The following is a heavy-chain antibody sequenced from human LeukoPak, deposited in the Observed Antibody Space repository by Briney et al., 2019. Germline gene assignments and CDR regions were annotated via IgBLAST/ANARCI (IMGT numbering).Heavy chain of an antibody. CDR2: IKQDGSET. V-gene: IGHV3-7*01. D-gene: IGHD4/OR15-4a*01. CDR1: GFTFSSYA. CDR3: ASTLKRDY. Sequence: PWGSLRLSCAASGFTFSSYAMHWVRQAPGKGLEWVANIKQDGSETYYGDSVKGRFTISRDNAKNALYLQMNSLRAEDTALYYCASTLKRDYWGQGTLVTVSS. J-gene: IGHJ4*02.